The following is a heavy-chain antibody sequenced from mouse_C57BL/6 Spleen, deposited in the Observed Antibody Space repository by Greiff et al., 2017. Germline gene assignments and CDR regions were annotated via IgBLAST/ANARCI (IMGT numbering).Heavy chain of an antibody. Sequence: QVQLPQPGAELVKPGASVKLSCKASGYTFTSYWITWVKQRPGQGLEWIDDIYPGSGRTNYTEKFKCNATLTVDTSSSTADMQLSSLTSEDSAVYYCARGGIYYDYDSFAYWGQGTLVTVSA. CDR1: GYTFTSYW. V-gene: IGHV1-55*01. D-gene: IGHD2-4*01. CDR3: ARGGIYYDYDSFAY. CDR2: IYPGSGRT. J-gene: IGHJ3*01.